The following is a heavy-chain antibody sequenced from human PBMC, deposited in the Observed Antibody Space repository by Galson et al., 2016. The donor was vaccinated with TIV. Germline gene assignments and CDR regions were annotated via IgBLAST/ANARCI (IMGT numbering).Heavy chain of an antibody. CDR1: GFSLTTSGMC. J-gene: IGHJ4*02. CDR2: IDWDDDK. V-gene: IGHV2-70*11. Sequence: PALVKPTQTLTLTCTFSGFSLTTSGMCVSWIRQPPGKALEWLARIDWDDDKYYSTSLRTRLTISKGTSKNQVVLTMTNMDPVDTATCYCARRGPRGDTDYWGQGTFVTVSS. CDR3: ARRGPRGDTDY.